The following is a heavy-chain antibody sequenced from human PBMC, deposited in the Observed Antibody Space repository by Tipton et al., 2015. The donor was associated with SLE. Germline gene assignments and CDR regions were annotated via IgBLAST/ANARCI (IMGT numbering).Heavy chain of an antibody. CDR3: ARSWIAYWYFDL. V-gene: IGHV4-38-2*02. CDR2: IYHSGST. Sequence: TLSLTCTVSGGSISTYYWGWIRQPPGKGLEWIGSIYHSGSTYYNPSLKSRVTISVDTSKNQFSLKLSSVTAADTAVYYCARSWIAYWYFDLWGRGTLVTVSS. CDR1: GGSISTYY. D-gene: IGHD2-2*03. J-gene: IGHJ2*01.